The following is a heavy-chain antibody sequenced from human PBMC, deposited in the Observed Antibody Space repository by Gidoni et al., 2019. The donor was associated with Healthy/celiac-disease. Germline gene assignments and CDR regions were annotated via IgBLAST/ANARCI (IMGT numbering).Heavy chain of an antibody. Sequence: QVQLQQWGAGLLKLSETLSLTCPVHGGSFSGYSCSWLRQPPGKGLEWIGEINHSGSTNYNPSLKSRVTISVDTSKNQFSLKLSSVTAADTAVYYCARGPNKKLELRPYYYYYYYMDVWGKGTTVTVSS. D-gene: IGHD1-7*01. J-gene: IGHJ6*03. CDR3: ARGPNKKLELRPYYYYYYYMDV. CDR2: INHSGST. CDR1: GGSFSGYS. V-gene: IGHV4-34*01.